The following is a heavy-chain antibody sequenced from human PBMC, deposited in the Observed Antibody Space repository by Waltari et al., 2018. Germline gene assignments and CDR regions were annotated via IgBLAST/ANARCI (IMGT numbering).Heavy chain of an antibody. CDR1: GFRFDDYW. V-gene: IGHV3-74*01. CDR2: VNHDGTHT. CDR3: ARDTPGDGIDY. J-gene: IGHJ4*02. D-gene: IGHD7-27*01. Sequence: DVELVESGGGIVEPGGSLRLSCVASGFRFDDYWMHWVRQDPEKGLLWVSHVNHDGTHTTYADCVKGRFTVSRDNAKNTVFLQMNSLSAEDTAVYFCARDTPGDGIDYWGQGTLVTVSS.